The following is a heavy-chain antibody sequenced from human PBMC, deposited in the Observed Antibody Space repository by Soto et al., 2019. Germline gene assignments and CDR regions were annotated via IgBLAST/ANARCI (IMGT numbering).Heavy chain of an antibody. CDR2: ISSTTNYI. CDR1: GFTFTRYS. CDR3: ARESEDLTSNFDY. J-gene: IGHJ4*02. V-gene: IGHV3-21*06. Sequence: GGSLRLSCAASGFTFTRYSMNWVRQAPGKGLEWFSSISSTTNYIYYGDSMKGRFTISRDNAKNSLYLEMNSLRAEDTAVYYCARESEDLTSNFDYWGQGTLVTVSS.